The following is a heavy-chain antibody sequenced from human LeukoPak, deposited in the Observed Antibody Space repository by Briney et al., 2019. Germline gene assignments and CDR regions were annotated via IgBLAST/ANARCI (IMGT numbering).Heavy chain of an antibody. CDR2: ISVSGNT. V-gene: IGHV3-23*01. CDR1: GFTLSSYA. D-gene: IGHD3-22*01. CDR3: AKHYYDSGGYSYGDDN. Sequence: PGGSLRLSCAASGFTLSSYAMSWVRQGPGKGLEWVSAISVSGNTYHADSVKGRFTISRDSSKNTVYLQMNSLRAEDTAVYYCAKHYYDSGGYSYGDDNWGQGTLVTVSS. J-gene: IGHJ4*02.